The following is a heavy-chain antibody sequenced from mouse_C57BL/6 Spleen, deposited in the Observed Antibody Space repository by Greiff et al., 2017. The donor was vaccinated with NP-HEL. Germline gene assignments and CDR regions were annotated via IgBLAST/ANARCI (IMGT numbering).Heavy chain of an antibody. D-gene: IGHD4-1*02. CDR1: GFTFSSYA. V-gene: IGHV5-4*01. Sequence: EVQVVESGGGLVKPGGSLKLSCAASGFTFSSYAMSWVRQTPEKRLEWVATISDGGSYTYYPDNVKGRFTISRDTAKNNLYLQMSHLKSEDTAMYYCARESTGYYFDYWGQGTTLTVSS. CDR3: ARESTGYYFDY. CDR2: ISDGGSYT. J-gene: IGHJ2*01.